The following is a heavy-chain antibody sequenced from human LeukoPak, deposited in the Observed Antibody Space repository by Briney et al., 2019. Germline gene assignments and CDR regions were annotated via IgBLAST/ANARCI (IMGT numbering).Heavy chain of an antibody. V-gene: IGHV1-24*01. CDR2: FDPEDGET. J-gene: IGHJ6*03. CDR3: ARGDGYNPGGVYYYYMDV. D-gene: IGHD5-24*01. CDR1: GYTLTELS. Sequence: ASVKVSCKVSGYTLTELSMHWVRQAPGKGLEWMGGFDPEDGETIYAQKFQGRVTITADKSTSTAYMELSSLRSEDTAVYYCARGDGYNPGGVYYYYMDVWGKGTTVTVSS.